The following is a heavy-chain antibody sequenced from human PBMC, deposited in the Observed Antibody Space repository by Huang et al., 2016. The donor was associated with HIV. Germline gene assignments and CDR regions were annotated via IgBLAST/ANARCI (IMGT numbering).Heavy chain of an antibody. CDR3: ARERMMSWLDDHDAFDI. D-gene: IGHD1-1*01. V-gene: IGHV4-34*01. CDR2: SKHSGST. J-gene: IGHJ3*02. Sequence: QVQLQQWGAGLLKPSETLSLTCAVYGGSFSGYYWSWIRQSPGKGLEWIGESKHSGSTNYNPSLKSRLTISVDTSKNQFSLKLSSVTAADTAVYYCARERMMSWLDDHDAFDIWGQGTMVTVSS. CDR1: GGSFSGYY.